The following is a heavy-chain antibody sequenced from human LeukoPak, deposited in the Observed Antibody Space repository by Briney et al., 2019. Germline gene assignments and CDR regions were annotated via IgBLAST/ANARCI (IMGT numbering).Heavy chain of an antibody. J-gene: IGHJ3*02. CDR1: GGSIIGYF. D-gene: IGHD2-2*01. Sequence: SDTLSLTCTVSGGSIIGYFWTCIRQPPGEGLEWMGYIYTSGSTNYNPSLKSRVTISIDMSETQFSLHLRSVTAADTPVYYCARQSCSSTSGPHRNLFDIWAQGTMVTVSP. V-gene: IGHV4-4*09. CDR2: IYTSGST. CDR3: ARQSCSSTSGPHRNLFDI.